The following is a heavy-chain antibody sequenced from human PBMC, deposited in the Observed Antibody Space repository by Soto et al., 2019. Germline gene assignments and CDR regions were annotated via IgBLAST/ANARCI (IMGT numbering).Heavy chain of an antibody. CDR1: SSPINSRYY. CDR2: IYHSGST. V-gene: IGHV4-38-2*02. Sequence: PSETLSLTCTVSSSPINSRYYWGWIRQTPGKGLEWVASIYHSGSTHYNPSLKSRATISVDTSNNQFSLRLSSVTAADTAIYCCARTTSGRNFDYWGQRTQVTVSS. CDR3: ARTTSGRNFDY. J-gene: IGHJ4*02. D-gene: IGHD6-19*01.